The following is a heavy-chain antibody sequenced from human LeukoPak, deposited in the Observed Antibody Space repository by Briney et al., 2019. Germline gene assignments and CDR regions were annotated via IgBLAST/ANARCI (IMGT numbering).Heavy chain of an antibody. J-gene: IGHJ3*02. CDR1: GFTVISNY. Sequence: SGGSLRLSCAASGFTVISNYMSWVRQAPGKGLEWVSVIYSGGSTYYADSVKGRFTISRDNSKNTLYLQMNSLRAEDTAVYYCAREGQPHDPFDIWGQGTMVTVSS. D-gene: IGHD5-18*01. CDR3: AREGQPHDPFDI. CDR2: IYSGGST. V-gene: IGHV3-53*01.